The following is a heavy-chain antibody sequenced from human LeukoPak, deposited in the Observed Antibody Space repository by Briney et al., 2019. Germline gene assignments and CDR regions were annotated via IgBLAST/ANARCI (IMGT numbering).Heavy chain of an antibody. CDR2: IKQDGSEK. D-gene: IGHD2-2*01. CDR3: ARGVGCSSTSCYYSDY. V-gene: IGHV3-7*01. CDR1: GFTFSDYY. J-gene: IGHJ4*02. Sequence: GGSLRLSCAASGFTFSDYYMTWVRQAPGKGLEWVANIKQDGSEKYYVDSVKGRFTISRDNAKNSLYLQMNSLRVEDTAVYYCARGVGCSSTSCYYSDYWGQGTLVIVSS.